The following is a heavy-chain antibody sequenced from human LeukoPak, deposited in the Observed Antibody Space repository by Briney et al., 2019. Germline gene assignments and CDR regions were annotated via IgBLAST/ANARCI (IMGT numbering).Heavy chain of an antibody. CDR2: IYSPGGT. D-gene: IGHD3-22*01. V-gene: IGHV3-53*01. CDR3: ARAPFSADSSATPPAFDI. J-gene: IGHJ3*02. CDR1: GFTVSRHY. Sequence: GGSLRLSCAASGFTVSRHYMSWVRQAPGKGLEWVSIIYSPGGTYYADSVKGRFTISRDNSKNTIYLQMNSLRVDDTAVYYCARAPFSADSSATPPAFDIWGHGTMVTVSS.